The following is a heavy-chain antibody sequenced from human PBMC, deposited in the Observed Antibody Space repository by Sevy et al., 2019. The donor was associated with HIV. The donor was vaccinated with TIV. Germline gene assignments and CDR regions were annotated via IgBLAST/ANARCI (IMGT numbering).Heavy chain of an antibody. CDR1: GFTFSTYG. V-gene: IGHV3-30*02. CDR3: AKGPRPMITFGGVADF. J-gene: IGHJ4*02. CDR2: IRHDGSTR. Sequence: GGSLRLSCATSGFTFSTYGMHWVRQAPVKGLEWVAFIRHDGSTRYYTHSVRGRFTISRDNSRNTLYLQMNSLRTEDTALYYCAKGPRPMITFGGVADFWGQGTLVTVSS. D-gene: IGHD3-16*01.